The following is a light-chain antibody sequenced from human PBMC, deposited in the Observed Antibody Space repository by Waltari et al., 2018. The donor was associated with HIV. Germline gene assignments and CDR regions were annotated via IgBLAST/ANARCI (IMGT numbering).Light chain of an antibody. V-gene: IGLV1-44*01. CDR1: SSNIGRNT. CDR2: SNN. Sequence: QSVLTQPPSASGTPGQRATIACSGSSSNIGRNTVNWYQQFPGMAPKLLIYSNNLRPSVVPDRFSGSKSGTSASLAISGLQSEDEGDYYCAAWDDSLNGYYVFGTGTKVTVL. CDR3: AAWDDSLNGYYV. J-gene: IGLJ1*01.